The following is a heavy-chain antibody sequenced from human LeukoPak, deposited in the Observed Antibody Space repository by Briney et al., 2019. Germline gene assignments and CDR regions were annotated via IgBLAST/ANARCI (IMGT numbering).Heavy chain of an antibody. CDR3: ANLYSSSPKVDY. V-gene: IGHV1-3*01. D-gene: IGHD6-13*01. J-gene: IGHJ4*02. CDR1: GYTFTSYA. CDR2: INAGNGYT. Sequence: ASVKVSCKASGYTFTSYAMHWVRQAPGQRLEWMGWINAGNGYTKYSQKFQGRVTITRDTSASTAYMELSSLRSEDTAVYYCANLYSSSPKVDYWGQGTLVTVSS.